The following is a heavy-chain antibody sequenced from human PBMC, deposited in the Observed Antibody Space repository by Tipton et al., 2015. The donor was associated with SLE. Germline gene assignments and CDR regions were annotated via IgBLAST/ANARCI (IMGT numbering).Heavy chain of an antibody. CDR2: IRYDGSNK. Sequence: SLRLFCAASGFTFSSYGMHWVRQAPGKGLEWVAFIRYDGSNKYYADSVKGRFTISRDNSKNTLYLQMNSLRAEDTAVYYCAKDRDSSGPDAFDIWGQGTMVTVSS. J-gene: IGHJ3*02. CDR1: GFTFSSYG. CDR3: AKDRDSSGPDAFDI. V-gene: IGHV3-30*02. D-gene: IGHD3-22*01.